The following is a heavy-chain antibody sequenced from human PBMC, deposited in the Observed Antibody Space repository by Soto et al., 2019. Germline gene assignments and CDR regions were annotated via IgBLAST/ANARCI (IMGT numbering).Heavy chain of an antibody. J-gene: IGHJ5*02. CDR2: IDPSDSYT. D-gene: IGHD3-10*01. V-gene: IGHV5-10-1*01. CDR1: GFTFTSYW. Sequence: GESLKISCKGSGFTFTSYWISWVRQMPGKGLEWMGRIDPSDSYTNYSPSFQGHVTISTDKSISTAYLQWSSLKASDTAMYYCARLGSGNHYMVSWGQGTLVTVSS. CDR3: ARLGSGNHYMVS.